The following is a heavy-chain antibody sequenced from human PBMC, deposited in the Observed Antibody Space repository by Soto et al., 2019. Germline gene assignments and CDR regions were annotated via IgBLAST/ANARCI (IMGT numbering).Heavy chain of an antibody. CDR3: ARGLSDYDILTGYYYYYYMDV. D-gene: IGHD3-9*01. CDR1: GGSFSGYY. CDR2: INHSGST. Sequence: SETLSLTCAVYGGSFSGYYWSWIRQPPGKGLEWIGEINHSGSTNYNPSLKSRVTISVDTSKNQFSLKLSSVTAADTAVYYCARGLSDYDILTGYYYYYYMDVWGKGTTVTVSS. V-gene: IGHV4-34*01. J-gene: IGHJ6*03.